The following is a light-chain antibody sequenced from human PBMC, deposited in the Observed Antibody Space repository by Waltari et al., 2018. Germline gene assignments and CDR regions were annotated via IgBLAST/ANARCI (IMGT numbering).Light chain of an antibody. CDR3: QKYNSAPWT. V-gene: IGKV1-27*01. CDR2: AAS. J-gene: IGKJ1*01. CDR1: QGISNY. Sequence: DIQMTQSPSSLPASVGDRVPITCRASQGISNYLAWYQQKPGKVPKLLIYAASTLQSGVPSRFSGGGSGTDFTLTISSLQPEDVATYYCQKYNSAPWTFGQGTKVEIK.